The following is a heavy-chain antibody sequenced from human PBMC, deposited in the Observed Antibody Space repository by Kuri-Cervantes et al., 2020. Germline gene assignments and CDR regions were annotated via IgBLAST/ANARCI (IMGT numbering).Heavy chain of an antibody. V-gene: IGHV4-59*01. CDR1: GCSISSYY. Sequence: SETLSLTCTVSGCSISSYYWSWIRQPPGKGLEWIGYIYYSGSTNYNPSLKSRVTISVDTSKNQFSLKLSSVTAADTAVYYCARGTHGATALDYWGQGTLVTVSS. CDR3: ARGTHGATALDY. CDR2: IYYSGST. J-gene: IGHJ4*02. D-gene: IGHD1-26*01.